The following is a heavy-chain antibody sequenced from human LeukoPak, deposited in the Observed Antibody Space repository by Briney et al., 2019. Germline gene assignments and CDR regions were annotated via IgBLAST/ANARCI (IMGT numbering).Heavy chain of an antibody. CDR2: ISSSSSTI. V-gene: IGHV3-48*01. J-gene: IGHJ4*02. Sequence: GGSLRLSCTASGFTFSSYSMNWVRQAPGKGLEWVSYISSSSSTIYYAGSVKGRFTISRDNAKNSLYLQMNSLRGEDTAVYYCARDLRKDFWGQGTLVTVSS. CDR1: GFTFSSYS. CDR3: ARDLRKDF.